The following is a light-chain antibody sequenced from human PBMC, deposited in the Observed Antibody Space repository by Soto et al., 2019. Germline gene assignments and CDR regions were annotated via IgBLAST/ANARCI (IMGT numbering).Light chain of an antibody. CDR1: ERLTTN. J-gene: IGKJ4*01. CDR2: GTY. V-gene: IGKV3D-15*01. CDR3: QQYNKWPRT. Sequence: EIVMTQSPATLSVFPGEVVTLSCRASERLTTNLAWYQQSPGQAPRLLIYGTYTRATGIPTRFSGSGTGTEFTLTISSLESEDFAVYYCQQYNKWPRTFGGGAKVDSK.